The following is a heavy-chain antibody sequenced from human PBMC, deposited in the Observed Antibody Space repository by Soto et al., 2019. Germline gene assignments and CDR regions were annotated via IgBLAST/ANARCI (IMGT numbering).Heavy chain of an antibody. CDR3: AKARYCTGGGCYRYFDY. D-gene: IGHD2-8*02. V-gene: IGHV3-23*01. J-gene: IGHJ4*02. Sequence: GGSTFYADSVKGRFTISRDSSANTLYLQMNSLRAEDTAVYYCAKARYCTGGGCYRYFDYWGKGTLVTVSP. CDR2: GGST.